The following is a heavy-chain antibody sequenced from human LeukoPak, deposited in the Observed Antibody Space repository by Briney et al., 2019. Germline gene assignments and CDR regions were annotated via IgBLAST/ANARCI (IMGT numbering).Heavy chain of an antibody. CDR2: INPSGGST. D-gene: IGHD4-23*01. CDR3: ARQGTTVVTPPYSWFDP. Sequence: ASAKVSCKASGYTFTVYYMHWVRQAPGQGLEWMGIINPSGGSTSYAQKFQGRVTMTRDTSTSTVYMELSSLRSEDTAVYYCARQGTTVVTPPYSWFDPWGQGTLVIVSS. V-gene: IGHV1-46*01. J-gene: IGHJ5*02. CDR1: GYTFTVYY.